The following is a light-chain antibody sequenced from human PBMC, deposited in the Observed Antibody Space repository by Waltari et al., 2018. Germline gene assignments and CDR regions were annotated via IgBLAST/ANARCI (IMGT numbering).Light chain of an antibody. V-gene: IGLV2-8*01. CDR3: SSYAGSSNLI. J-gene: IGLJ2*01. CDR2: EVN. Sequence: QSALTQPPSASGSPGQSVTISCTGPRSDIGSSNYLSWYQQHPPKAPKLMIYEVNKRPSGVPDRFSGSKSGNTASLTVSGLQADDEADYYCSSYAGSSNLIFGGGTKLTVL. CDR1: RSDIGSSNY.